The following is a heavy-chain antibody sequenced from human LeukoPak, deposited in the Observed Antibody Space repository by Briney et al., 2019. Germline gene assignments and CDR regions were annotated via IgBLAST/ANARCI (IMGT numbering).Heavy chain of an antibody. V-gene: IGHV3-23*01. D-gene: IGHD3-16*02. CDR3: AKGPAFGGVIVLFDY. J-gene: IGHJ4*02. CDR2: ISGSGGST. Sequence: GGSLRLSCASSGFTFSSFWMSWVRQAPGKGLEWVSAISGSGGSTYYADSVKGRFTISRDNSKNTLYLQMNSLRAEDTAVYYCAKGPAFGGVIVLFDYWGQGTLVTVSS. CDR1: GFTFSSFW.